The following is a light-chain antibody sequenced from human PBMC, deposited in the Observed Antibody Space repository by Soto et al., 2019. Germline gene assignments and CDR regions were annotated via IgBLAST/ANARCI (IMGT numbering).Light chain of an antibody. Sequence: IQMTQSPCTLSASVGDRVTITCRASQSISSWLAWYQQKPGKAPKLLIYKASSLESGVPSRFSGSGSGTEFTLTISSLQPDDFATYYCQQYNNYPWTFGQGTKVDIK. CDR1: QSISSW. J-gene: IGKJ1*01. CDR2: KAS. CDR3: QQYNNYPWT. V-gene: IGKV1-5*03.